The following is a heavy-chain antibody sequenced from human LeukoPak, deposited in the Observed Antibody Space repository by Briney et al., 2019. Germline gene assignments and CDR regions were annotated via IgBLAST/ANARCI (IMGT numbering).Heavy chain of an antibody. CDR1: GGSFSGYY. J-gene: IGHJ5*02. Sequence: SETLSLTCAVYGGSFSGYYWSWIRQPPGKGLEWIGEINHSGSTNYNPSLKSRVTISVDTSKNQFSLKLSSVTAADTAVYYCARLHCSGGSCYSWFEPWGQGTLVTVSS. D-gene: IGHD2-15*01. CDR2: INHSGST. CDR3: ARLHCSGGSCYSWFEP. V-gene: IGHV4-34*01.